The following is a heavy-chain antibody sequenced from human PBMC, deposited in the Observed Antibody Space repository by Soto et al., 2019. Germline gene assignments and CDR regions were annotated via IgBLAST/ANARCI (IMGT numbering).Heavy chain of an antibody. CDR3: AADPDIVLVPAALHYGMDV. Sequence: ASVKVSCKASGFTFTSSAVQWVRQARGQRLEWIGWIVVGSGNTNYAQKFQERVTITRDMSTSTAYMELSSLRSEDTAVYYCAADPDIVLVPAALHYGMDVWGQGTTVTVSS. J-gene: IGHJ6*02. D-gene: IGHD2-2*01. CDR1: GFTFTSSA. V-gene: IGHV1-58*01. CDR2: IVVGSGNT.